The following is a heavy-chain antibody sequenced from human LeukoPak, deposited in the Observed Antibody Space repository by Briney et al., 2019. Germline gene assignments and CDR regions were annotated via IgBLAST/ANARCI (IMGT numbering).Heavy chain of an antibody. J-gene: IGHJ4*02. Sequence: GASVKVSCKASSYSFTSYGISWVRQAPGQGLEWMGWISAYNGNTNYAQKLQGRVTMTTDTSTTTAYMELRTLRSDDTAVYYCARVLLVEDSESHYFDHWGQGTLVTVTS. CDR2: ISAYNGNT. V-gene: IGHV1-18*01. CDR1: SYSFTSYG. D-gene: IGHD1-26*01. CDR3: ARVLLVEDSESHYFDH.